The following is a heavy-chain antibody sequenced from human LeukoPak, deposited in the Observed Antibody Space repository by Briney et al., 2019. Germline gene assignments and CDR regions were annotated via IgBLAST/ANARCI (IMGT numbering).Heavy chain of an antibody. CDR1: GGSISSSNW. CDR3: ARDQPFYDSSGYYYFDY. D-gene: IGHD3-22*01. J-gene: IGHJ4*02. V-gene: IGHV4-4*02. Sequence: LRRTLSLTCAVSGGSISSSNWWSWVRQPPGKGLEWIGEIYHSGSTNYNPSLKSRVTISVDKSKNQFSLKLSSVTAADTAVYYCARDQPFYDSSGYYYFDYWGQGTLVTVPS. CDR2: IYHSGST.